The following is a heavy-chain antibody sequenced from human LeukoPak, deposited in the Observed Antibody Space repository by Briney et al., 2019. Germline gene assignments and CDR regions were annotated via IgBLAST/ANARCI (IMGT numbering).Heavy chain of an antibody. J-gene: IGHJ4*02. Sequence: GGSLRLSCAASGFTFSTYDMSWVRQAPGKGLDWVAVVRGNGGNTYYADSVKGRFTISRDNSKNALYLQMNSLRAEDTAVYYCAKGEQWELPAVADYWGQGTLVTVSS. V-gene: IGHV3-23*01. CDR1: GFTFSTYD. CDR3: AKGEQWELPAVADY. D-gene: IGHD1-26*01. CDR2: VRGNGGNT.